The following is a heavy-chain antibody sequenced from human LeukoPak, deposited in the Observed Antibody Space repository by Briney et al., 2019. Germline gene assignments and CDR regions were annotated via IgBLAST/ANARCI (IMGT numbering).Heavy chain of an antibody. CDR2: IWYDGTNE. CDR1: GFIFRNYG. J-gene: IGHJ4*02. Sequence: GGSLRLSCAASGFIFRNYGMHWVRQAPGKGLEWVAAIWYDGTNENYVDSVKGRFTISRDNSKNTLYLEMDNLRVEDTAVYYCVRGYHDGNSDFDYWGQGTLVTVSS. V-gene: IGHV3-33*01. D-gene: IGHD4-23*01. CDR3: VRGYHDGNSDFDY.